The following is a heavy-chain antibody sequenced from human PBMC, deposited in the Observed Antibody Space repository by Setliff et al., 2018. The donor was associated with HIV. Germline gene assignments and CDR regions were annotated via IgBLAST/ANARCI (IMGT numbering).Heavy chain of an antibody. V-gene: IGHV4-30-4*08. CDR2: ITYSGSA. J-gene: IGHJ4*02. Sequence: PSETLSLSCAAAGFTFSNAWMTWVRQPPGKGLEWIGYITYSGSAYYNPSLKSRVTISIDTSNNQISLRLSSVTAADTAMYYCVRDDYGYNGKGFDYWGPGTLVTVSS. CDR3: VRDDYGYNGKGFDY. CDR1: GFTFSNAW. D-gene: IGHD4-17*01.